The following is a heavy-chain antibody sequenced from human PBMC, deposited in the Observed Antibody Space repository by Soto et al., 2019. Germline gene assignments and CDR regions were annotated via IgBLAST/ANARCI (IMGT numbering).Heavy chain of an antibody. CDR1: NDSIRPYY. Sequence: ETLSLTCTVSNDSIRPYYWSWIRQPPGKGLEWIGSIYYSGSTYYNPSLKSRVTISVDTSKNQFSLKLSSVTAADTAVYYCARAGIFRIDYFDYWGQGTLVTVSS. J-gene: IGHJ4*02. CDR3: ARAGIFRIDYFDY. D-gene: IGHD3-3*01. V-gene: IGHV4-59*05. CDR2: IYYSGST.